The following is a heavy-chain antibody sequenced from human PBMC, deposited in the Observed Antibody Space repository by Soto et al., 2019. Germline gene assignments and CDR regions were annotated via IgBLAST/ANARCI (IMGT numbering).Heavy chain of an antibody. CDR1: GFTFSTYC. CDR2: ISSSSTYI. CDR3: SRDPGLVFFSSTSCPYYIDF. V-gene: IGHV3-21*01. Sequence: GGSLRLSCAAYGFTFSTYCMNWVRQAPGKGLEWVSSISSSSTYIYYADSVKGGFIISRDNAKNSLYLQMNGLRAEDTAVYYCSRDPGLVFFSSTSCPYYIDFWGQGTLVTVSS. D-gene: IGHD2-2*01. J-gene: IGHJ4*02.